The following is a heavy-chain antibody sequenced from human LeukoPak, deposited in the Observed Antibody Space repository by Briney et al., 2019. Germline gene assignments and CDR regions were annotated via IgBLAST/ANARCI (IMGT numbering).Heavy chain of an antibody. V-gene: IGHV4-38-2*01. Sequence: SETLSLTCAVSGYSIGSGYYWGWIRQPPGKGLEWIGSIYHSGSTYYNPSLKSRVTISVDTSKNQFSLKLSSVTAADTAVYYCARQAGSYYRFDYWGQGTLVTVSS. CDR2: IYHSGST. J-gene: IGHJ4*02. CDR3: ARQAGSYYRFDY. CDR1: GYSIGSGYY. D-gene: IGHD3-10*01.